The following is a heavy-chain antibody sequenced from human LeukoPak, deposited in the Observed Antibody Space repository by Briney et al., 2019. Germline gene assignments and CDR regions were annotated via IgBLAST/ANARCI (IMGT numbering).Heavy chain of an antibody. V-gene: IGHV3-53*01. CDR2: ISNDGDT. J-gene: IGHJ6*03. Sequence: GGSLRLSCAASGFTVSSNYMSWVRQGPGKGLECVSVISNDGDTYYADSVKGRFTMSRDNPKNMLYLQMNSLRAEDTALYYCAKGIRQLGNYYYYMDVWGKGTTVTVSS. D-gene: IGHD7-27*01. CDR3: AKGIRQLGNYYYYMDV. CDR1: GFTVSSNY.